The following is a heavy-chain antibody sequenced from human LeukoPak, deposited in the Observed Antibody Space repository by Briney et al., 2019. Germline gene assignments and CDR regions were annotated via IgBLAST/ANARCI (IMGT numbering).Heavy chain of an antibody. V-gene: IGHV4-39*07. Sequence: SETLSLTCTVPGGSISSSSYYWGWIRQPPGKGLEWIGSIYYSGRTYSNQSPKSRVTISVDTSKNQFSLKLSSVTGADTAVYYCARCRDGYNWDAFDIWGQGTMVTVSS. CDR3: ARCRDGYNWDAFDI. D-gene: IGHD5-24*01. CDR1: GGSISSSSYY. CDR2: IYYSGRT. J-gene: IGHJ3*02.